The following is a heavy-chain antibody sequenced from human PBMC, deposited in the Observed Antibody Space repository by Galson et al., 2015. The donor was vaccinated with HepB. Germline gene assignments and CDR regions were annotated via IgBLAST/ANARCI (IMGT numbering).Heavy chain of an antibody. D-gene: IGHD6-13*01. V-gene: IGHV1-8*01. CDR3: ARGYDIGADGRAFDP. CDR1: GSSFTTYD. J-gene: IGHJ5*02. CDR2: MNPNSGNT. Sequence: SVTVSCKASGSSFTTYDINWVRQAPGQGLEWMGWMNPNSGNTGYAQKFQGRVTMTRNTSTTTAYMELRSLRSEDTALYYCARGYDIGADGRAFDPWGQGTLVTVSS.